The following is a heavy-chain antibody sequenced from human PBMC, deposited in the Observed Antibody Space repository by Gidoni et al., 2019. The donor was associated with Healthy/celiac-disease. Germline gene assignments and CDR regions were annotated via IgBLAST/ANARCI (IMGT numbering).Heavy chain of an antibody. V-gene: IGHV3-48*01. J-gene: IGHJ6*02. CDR3: ARVRDINGIAVAGNYGMDV. CDR2: ISSSSSTI. CDR1: GFTFSSYS. D-gene: IGHD6-19*01. Sequence: EVQLVESGGGLVQPGGSLRLSCAAPGFTFSSYSLTWVRQAPGKGLGWVSYISSSSSTIYYADSVKGRFTISRDNAKNSLYLQMNSLRAEDTAVYYCARVRDINGIAVAGNYGMDVWGQGTTVTVSS.